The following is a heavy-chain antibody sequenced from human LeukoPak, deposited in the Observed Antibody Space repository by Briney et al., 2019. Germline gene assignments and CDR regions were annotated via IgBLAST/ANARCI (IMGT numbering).Heavy chain of an antibody. CDR1: GFTVSGSY. CDR2: IYTSGGT. CDR3: ARGGGNTRFDY. D-gene: IGHD3-10*01. J-gene: IGHJ4*02. Sequence: GGSLRLSCAGSGFTVSGSYLSWVRQPPGKGLEWVSIIYTSGGTYYADSVKGGFTISRDNSKNTLYLQMNSLRAEDTAVCYCARGGGNTRFDYWGQGTLVTVSS. V-gene: IGHV3-53*01.